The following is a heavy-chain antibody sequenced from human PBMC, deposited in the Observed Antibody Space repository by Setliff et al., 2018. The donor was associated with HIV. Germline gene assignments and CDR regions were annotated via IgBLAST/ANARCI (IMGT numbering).Heavy chain of an antibody. D-gene: IGHD5-12*01. J-gene: IGHJ4*02. CDR3: VTSPNIVSR. Sequence: GGSLRLSCVASGFTFSSFSINWVRQAPGKGLEWVSYISSTRTNYADSVKGRFSISRDNAKNTLYLQMNNLRAEDTAVYYCVTSPNIVSRWGQGTLVTVSS. V-gene: IGHV3-21*05. CDR2: ISSTRT. CDR1: GFTFSSFS.